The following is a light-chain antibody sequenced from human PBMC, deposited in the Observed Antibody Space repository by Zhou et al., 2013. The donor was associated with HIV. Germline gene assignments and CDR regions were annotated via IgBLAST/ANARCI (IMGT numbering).Light chain of an antibody. J-gene: IGLJ2*01. V-gene: IGLV1-44*01. CDR2: WND. CDR3: ATWDDRLNVVV. CDR1: RSNVGGNT. Sequence: QSVLTQPPSASGTPGQRVTISCSGDRSNVGGNTVNWYQQFPGRAPKLLVYWNDKRHSGVPERFSASKSGTSASLAVSGLQSDDEADYFCATWDDRLNVVVFGGGTKLTVL.